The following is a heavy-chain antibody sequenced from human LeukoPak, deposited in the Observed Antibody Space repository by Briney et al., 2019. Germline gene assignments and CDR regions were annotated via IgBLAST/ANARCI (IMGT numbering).Heavy chain of an antibody. CDR3: ARELVVVPAAMTPLDY. J-gene: IGHJ4*02. D-gene: IGHD2-2*01. CDR2: IWYDGSNK. CDR1: GFTFSSHG. V-gene: IGHV3-33*01. Sequence: GRSLRLSCAASGFTFSSHGMHWVRQAPGKGLEWVAVIWYDGSNKYYADSVKGRFTISRDNSKNTLYLQMNSLRAEDTAVYYCARELVVVPAAMTPLDYWGQGTLVTVSS.